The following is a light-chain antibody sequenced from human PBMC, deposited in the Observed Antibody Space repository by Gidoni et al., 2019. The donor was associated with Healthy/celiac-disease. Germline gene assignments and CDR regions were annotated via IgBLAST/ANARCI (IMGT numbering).Light chain of an antibody. V-gene: IGKV3-15*01. Sequence: EIVMPQSPATLSVSPGERATLSCRASQSVSSNLAWYQQKPGHAPRLLIYGASTRATGIPARFSGSGSGTEFTLTISSLQSEDFAVYYCQQYNNWPPYTFGQGTKLEIK. J-gene: IGKJ2*01. CDR1: QSVSSN. CDR3: QQYNNWPPYT. CDR2: GAS.